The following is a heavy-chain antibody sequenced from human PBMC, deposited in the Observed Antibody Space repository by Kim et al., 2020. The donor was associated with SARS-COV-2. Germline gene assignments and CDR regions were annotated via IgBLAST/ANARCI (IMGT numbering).Heavy chain of an antibody. Sequence: GGSLSFSCASSGFTFSGYWMSWVRQAPGKGLEWVANIKQDGSEKYYVDSVKGRFTISRDNAKNSLYLQMNSLRAEDTAVYYCAKSRPLDYWGQGTLVTVSS. CDR1: GFTFSGYW. CDR2: IKQDGSEK. D-gene: IGHD1-1*01. J-gene: IGHJ4*02. CDR3: AKSRPLDY. V-gene: IGHV3-7*03.